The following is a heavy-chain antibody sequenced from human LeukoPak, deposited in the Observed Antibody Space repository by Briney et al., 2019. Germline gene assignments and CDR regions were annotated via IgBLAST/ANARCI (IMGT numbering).Heavy chain of an antibody. V-gene: IGHV3-21*01. CDR2: ISSSSSYI. D-gene: IGHD3-22*01. J-gene: IGHJ4*02. CDR3: ARDSSGLDFDY. Sequence: GGSLRLSCAASGFTFSSYSMNWVRQAPGKGLEWVSSISSSSSYIYYADSVKGRFTISRDNAKNSLYLQMNSLRAENTAVYYCARDSSGLDFDYWGQGTLVTVSS. CDR1: GFTFSSYS.